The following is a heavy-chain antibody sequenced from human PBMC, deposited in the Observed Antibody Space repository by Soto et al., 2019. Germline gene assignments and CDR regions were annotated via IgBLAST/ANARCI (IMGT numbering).Heavy chain of an antibody. CDR2: INTDSGDT. CDR1: GYSFAGYL. CDR3: TRGTGFWSGYHRYYGMDV. D-gene: IGHD3-3*01. Sequence: ASVEVSCKASGYSFAGYLFHWVRQARGQGLEWMGWINTDSGDTKYARKFQGRVTMTRDTSTSTGYMELSSLRSDDTAVYHCTRGTGFWSGYHRYYGMDVWGQGTTVTVSS. V-gene: IGHV1-2*02. J-gene: IGHJ6*02.